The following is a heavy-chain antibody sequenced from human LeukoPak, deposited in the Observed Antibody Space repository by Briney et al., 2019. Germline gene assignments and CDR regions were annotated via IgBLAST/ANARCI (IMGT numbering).Heavy chain of an antibody. D-gene: IGHD5-18*01. J-gene: IGHJ4*02. CDR1: GFTFSSYG. V-gene: IGHV3-23*01. CDR2: ISGSGGST. Sequence: GGSLRLSCAASGFTFSSYGMSWVRQAPGKGLEWVSAISGSGGSTYYADSVKGRFTISRDNSKDTLYLQMNSLRAEDTAVYYCAKDTAMVMLDYWGQGTLVTVSS. CDR3: AKDTAMVMLDY.